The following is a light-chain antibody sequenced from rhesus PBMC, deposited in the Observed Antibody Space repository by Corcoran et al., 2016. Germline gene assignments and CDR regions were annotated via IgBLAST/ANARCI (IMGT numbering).Light chain of an antibody. CDR2: KAS. V-gene: IGKV1-22*01. CDR1: QSISSW. Sequence: DIQMTQSPSSLSASVGDTVTITCRASQSISSWLDWYQQKPGKAPKLLIYKASSLQSGVPPRVSGSGSGTDFTPTFSSLQPEDFATYYCLQYTSSPFTFGPGTKLDIK. CDR3: LQYTSSPFT. J-gene: IGKJ3*01.